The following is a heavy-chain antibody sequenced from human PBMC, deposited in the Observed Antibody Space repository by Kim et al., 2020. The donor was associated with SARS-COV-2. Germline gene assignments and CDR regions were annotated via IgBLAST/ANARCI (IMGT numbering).Heavy chain of an antibody. V-gene: IGHV3-21*01. J-gene: IGHJ4*02. D-gene: IGHD6-19*01. Sequence: GGSLRLSCAASGFTFSSYSMNWVRQAPGKGLEWVSSISSSSSYIYYADSVKGRFTISRDNAKNSLYLQMNSLRAEDTAVYYCGAPAVAGNFDYWGQGTLVTVSS. CDR2: ISSSSSYI. CDR1: GFTFSSYS. CDR3: GAPAVAGNFDY.